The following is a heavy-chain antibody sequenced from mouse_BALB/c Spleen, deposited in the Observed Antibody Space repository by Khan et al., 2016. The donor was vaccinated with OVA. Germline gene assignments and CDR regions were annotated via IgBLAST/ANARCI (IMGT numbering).Heavy chain of an antibody. CDR1: GFTFSDYY. CDR2: ISNGGGNT. J-gene: IGHJ4*01. CDR3: ASQGYGKGGAMDY. D-gene: IGHD2-10*02. V-gene: IGHV5-12*02. Sequence: EVELVESGGGLVQPGGSLKLSCATSGFTFSDYYMYWFRQTPEKRLEWVAYISNGGGNTYYQDTVKGRFTISRANAKNTLYRQMSRLRSEDTALYYCASQGYGKGGAMDYCGQGTSVTVSS.